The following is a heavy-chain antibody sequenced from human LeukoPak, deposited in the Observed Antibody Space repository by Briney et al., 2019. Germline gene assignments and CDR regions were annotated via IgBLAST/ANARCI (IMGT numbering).Heavy chain of an antibody. CDR2: INPNSGVT. Sequence: ASVKVCCKASGYTFTGYYMHWLRQAPGQGLEWMGRINPNSGVTNYAQKFQGRVTMTRDTSISTAYMELSRLRSDDTAVYYCARSEMVAATVDYFDYWGQGTLVTVSS. CDR1: GYTFTGYY. D-gene: IGHD2-15*01. J-gene: IGHJ4*02. CDR3: ARSEMVAATVDYFDY. V-gene: IGHV1-2*06.